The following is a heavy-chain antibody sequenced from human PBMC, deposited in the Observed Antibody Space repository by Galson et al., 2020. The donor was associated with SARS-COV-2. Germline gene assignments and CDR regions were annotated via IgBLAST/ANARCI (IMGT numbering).Heavy chain of an antibody. D-gene: IGHD6-19*01. V-gene: IGHV1-69*06. CDR2: IIPIFGTA. CDR3: ARERGSSGYCGNDSFDL. Sequence: SVKVSCKASGGTFGNFAITWVRQVPGQGLEWMGTIIPIFGTANYVQKFEGRLTVTAGKSTSTAYMELYSMTSEDTAVYYCARERGSSGYCGNDSFDLLGQGTMVSVSS. CDR1: GGTFGNFA. J-gene: IGHJ3*01.